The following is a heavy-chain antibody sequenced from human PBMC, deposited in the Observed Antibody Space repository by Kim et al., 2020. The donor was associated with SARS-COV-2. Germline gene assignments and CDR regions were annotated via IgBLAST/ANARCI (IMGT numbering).Heavy chain of an antibody. D-gene: IGHD6-19*01. CDR2: IYYSGST. J-gene: IGHJ2*01. V-gene: IGHV4-31*03. CDR3: ARVHAVAGYWYFDL. Sequence: SETLSLTCTVSGGSISSGGYYWSWILQHPGKGLEWFVYIYYSGSTYYNPSLKSRVTISVDTSKNQFSLKLSSVTAADTAVYYCARVHAVAGYWYFDLWGRGTLVTVSS. CDR1: GGSISSGGYY.